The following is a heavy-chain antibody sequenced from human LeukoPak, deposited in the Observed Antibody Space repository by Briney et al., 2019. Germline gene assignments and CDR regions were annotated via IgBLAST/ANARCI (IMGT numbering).Heavy chain of an antibody. CDR1: GYSISSGYY. D-gene: IGHD2-2*01. CDR2: IYHSGST. J-gene: IGHJ4*02. Sequence: KASETLSLTCAVSGYSISSGYYWGWIRQPPGKGLEWIGNIYHSGSTFYNPSLNSRVTLSVDTSKNHFSLKLTSVTAADMAVYYCARLAGGYCSSTSCHDFDYWGQGTLVTVSS. V-gene: IGHV4-38-2*01. CDR3: ARLAGGYCSSTSCHDFDY.